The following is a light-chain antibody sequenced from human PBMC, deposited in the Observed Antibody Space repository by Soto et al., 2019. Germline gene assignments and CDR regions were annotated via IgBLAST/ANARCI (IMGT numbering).Light chain of an antibody. Sequence: DIQMTQSPSSVSASVGDRVGITCRASQGISSWLAWYQQKPGRAPKLLIYTGSSLQSGVPSRVSGIGSGIDFNLAISRPQTEDVAPYYCQQANSFPLTFGGGTKVEIK. CDR1: QGISSW. CDR3: QQANSFPLT. V-gene: IGKV1-12*01. CDR2: TGS. J-gene: IGKJ4*01.